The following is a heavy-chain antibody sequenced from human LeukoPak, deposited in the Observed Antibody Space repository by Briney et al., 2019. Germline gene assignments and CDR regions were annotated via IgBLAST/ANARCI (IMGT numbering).Heavy chain of an antibody. CDR3: ARRLVDSDDGYDV. J-gene: IGHJ3*01. CDR2: INPNSGNT. CDR1: GYTFTGYS. Sequence: ASVKVSCKASGYTFTGYSMHWVRQAPGQGLEWMGWINPNSGNTGYAQTFHDRVTMTGDTSISTAYMELSRLRSDDTAVYYCARRLVDSDDGYDVWGQGTMVAVS. D-gene: IGHD1-26*01. V-gene: IGHV1-2*02.